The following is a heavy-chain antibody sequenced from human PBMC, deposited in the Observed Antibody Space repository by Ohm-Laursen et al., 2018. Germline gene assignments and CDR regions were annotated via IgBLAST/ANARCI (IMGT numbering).Heavy chain of an antibody. D-gene: IGHD3-10*01. CDR3: ARDAGDGMDV. V-gene: IGHV3-23*01. J-gene: IGHJ6*02. CDR1: GFTFSTYA. CDR2: ISDSGGNT. Sequence: SLRLSCAASGFTFSTYAMSWVRQAPGKGLEWVSAISDSGGNTYYEDSVEGRFTISRDNSENTLYLQMNSLRAGDTAVYYCARDAGDGMDVWGQGTTVTVSS.